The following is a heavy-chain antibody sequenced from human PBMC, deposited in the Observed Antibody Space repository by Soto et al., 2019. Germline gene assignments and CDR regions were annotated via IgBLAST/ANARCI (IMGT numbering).Heavy chain of an antibody. Sequence: QVQLVQSGAEVKKPGASVKVSCKASGYTFTSYYMHWVREAPGQGLEWMGIINPSGGSTSYAQKVQRRVTMTRDTSTSTVYMELSSLRSEDTAVYYCARDYNEITMIVVVTPFDYWGQGTMVTVSS. D-gene: IGHD3-22*01. CDR3: ARDYNEITMIVVVTPFDY. V-gene: IGHV1-46*01. J-gene: IGHJ4*02. CDR2: INPSGGST. CDR1: GYTFTSYY.